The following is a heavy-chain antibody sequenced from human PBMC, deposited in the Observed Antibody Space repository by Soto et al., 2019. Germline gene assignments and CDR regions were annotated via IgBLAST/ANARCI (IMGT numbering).Heavy chain of an antibody. J-gene: IGHJ4*02. CDR2: ISGSGDST. V-gene: IGHV3-23*01. CDR1: GFTFSSYA. Sequence: EVQLWESGGGLVQPGGSLRLSCAASGFTFSSYAMRWVRQAPEKGLEWVSAISGSGDSTYYADSVKGRFTVSRDNSKNTLYLQMNSLRAEDTAVYYCARRGSGSYYDYWGQGTLVTVST. CDR3: ARRGSGSYYDY. D-gene: IGHD1-26*01.